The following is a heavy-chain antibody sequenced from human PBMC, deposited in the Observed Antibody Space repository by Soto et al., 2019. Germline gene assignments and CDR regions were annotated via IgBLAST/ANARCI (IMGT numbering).Heavy chain of an antibody. CDR2: LDYEEGER. CDR3: AAGVTKFEY. Sequence: ASVKVSCKVSGTSLSGLPMHWVRQAPGKGLEWMGSLDYEEGERSFAHRFQGRLTVTEDTSTDTAYMELSSLMSEDTAVYYCAAGVTKFEYWGQGTLVTVS. V-gene: IGHV1-24*01. CDR1: GTSLSGLP. J-gene: IGHJ4*02. D-gene: IGHD4-17*01.